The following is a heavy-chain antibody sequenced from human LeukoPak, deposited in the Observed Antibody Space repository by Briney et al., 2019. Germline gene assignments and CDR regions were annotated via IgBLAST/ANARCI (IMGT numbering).Heavy chain of an antibody. CDR2: IKQDGSEK. CDR1: GFTFSSYW. Sequence: PGGSLRLSCAVSGFTFSSYWMSWVRQAPGKGLEWVANIKQDGSEKYYVDSVKGRFTISRDNAKNSLYLQMNSLRAEDTAVYYCARDYFDSGAFYSDAFDIWGQGTMVTVSS. V-gene: IGHV3-7*01. CDR3: ARDYFDSGAFYSDAFDI. D-gene: IGHD3-22*01. J-gene: IGHJ3*02.